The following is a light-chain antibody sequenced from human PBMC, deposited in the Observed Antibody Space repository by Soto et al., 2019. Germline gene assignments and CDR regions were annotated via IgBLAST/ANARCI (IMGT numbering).Light chain of an antibody. J-gene: IGKJ5*01. V-gene: IGKV1-39*01. CDR2: GSS. Sequence: DIQMTQSPSSLSASLGDRVTITCRASRTIDNYLNWYQQKPGRAPELLIYGSSRLESGVPSRFSGSGSGTEFTLTISSLQSEDFAVYYCQQYNNWPPITFGQGTRLEIK. CDR1: RTIDNY. CDR3: QQYNNWPPIT.